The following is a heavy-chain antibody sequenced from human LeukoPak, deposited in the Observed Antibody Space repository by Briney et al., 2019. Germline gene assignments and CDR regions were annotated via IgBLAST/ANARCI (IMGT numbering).Heavy chain of an antibody. Sequence: SETLSLTCAVYGGSFSGYYWSWIRQPPGKGLEWIGEINHSGSTNYNPSLKSRVTISVDTSKNQFSLKLSSVTAADTAVYYCARGRGYSYCYFVYWGQGTLVTVSS. CDR3: ARGRGYSYCYFVY. V-gene: IGHV4-34*01. J-gene: IGHJ4*02. D-gene: IGHD5-18*01. CDR1: GGSFSGYY. CDR2: INHSGST.